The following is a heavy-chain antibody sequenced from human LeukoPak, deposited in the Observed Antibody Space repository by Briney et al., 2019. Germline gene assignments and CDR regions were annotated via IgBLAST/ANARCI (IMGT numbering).Heavy chain of an antibody. CDR1: GFTFSSYS. CDR3: ARFRRTPRLFDY. D-gene: IGHD3-16*01. J-gene: IGHJ4*02. CDR2: ISSSSSYI. Sequence: PGGSLRLSCAASGFTFSSYSMNWVRQAPGKGLEWVSSISSSSSYIYYADSLKGRFTISRDNAKNSLYLQMNSLRAEDTAVYYCARFRRTPRLFDYWGQGTLVTVSS. V-gene: IGHV3-21*01.